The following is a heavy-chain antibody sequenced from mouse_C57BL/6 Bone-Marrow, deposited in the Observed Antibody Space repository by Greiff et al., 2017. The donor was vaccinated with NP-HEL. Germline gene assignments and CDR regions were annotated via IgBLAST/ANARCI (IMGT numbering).Heavy chain of an antibody. J-gene: IGHJ1*03. CDR3: AKNYGSSWYFDV. D-gene: IGHD1-1*01. CDR2: IYPGSGST. CDR1: GYTFTSYW. V-gene: IGHV1-55*01. Sequence: QVQLQQPGAELVKPGASVKMSCKASGYTFTSYWITWVKQRPGQGLEWIGDIYPGSGSTNYNDKFKSKATLTVDTSSSTAYMQLSSLTSEDSAVYYCAKNYGSSWYFDVWGTGTTVTVSS.